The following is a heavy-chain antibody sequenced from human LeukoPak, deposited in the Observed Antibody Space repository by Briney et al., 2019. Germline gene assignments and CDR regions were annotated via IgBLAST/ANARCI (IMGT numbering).Heavy chain of an antibody. J-gene: IGHJ2*01. Sequence: SETLSLTCTVSGGSINNYFWSCIRQPPGKGLEWIGYIYYSGSTKYNPSLKSRLTMSVDTSKNQFSLKLSSVTAADTAVYYCARCRLLGTGRADWYFDLWGRGTLVTVSS. V-gene: IGHV4-59*08. CDR1: GGSINNYF. CDR2: IYYSGST. D-gene: IGHD7-27*01. CDR3: ARCRLLGTGRADWYFDL.